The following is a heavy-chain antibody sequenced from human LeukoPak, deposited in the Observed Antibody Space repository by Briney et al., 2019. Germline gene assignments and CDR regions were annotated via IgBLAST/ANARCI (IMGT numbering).Heavy chain of an antibody. Sequence: LWASVKVSCKASGYTFTSYDINWVRQATGQGLEWMGRIIPIHGTANYAQKFQGRVTITADKSTSTAYMELSSLRSEDTAVYYCARAPDGGAFDIWGQGTMVTVSS. CDR2: IIPIHGTA. J-gene: IGHJ3*02. CDR3: ARAPDGGAFDI. CDR1: GYTFTSYD. D-gene: IGHD3-16*01. V-gene: IGHV1-69*04.